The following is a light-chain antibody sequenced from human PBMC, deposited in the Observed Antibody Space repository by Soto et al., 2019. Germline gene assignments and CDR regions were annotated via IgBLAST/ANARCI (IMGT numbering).Light chain of an antibody. CDR1: QSVLYSSNNRNY. CDR2: WAS. J-gene: IGKJ4*01. V-gene: IGKV4-1*01. CDR3: QQYSSSPLT. Sequence: DIVMTQSPDSLAVSLGERATINCKSSQSVLYSSNNRNYLAWYQQRPGQPPKLLLYWASTRVSGVPDRFSGSGSGTDFTLTISSLQAEDVAVYYCQQYSSSPLTFGGGTKVEIK.